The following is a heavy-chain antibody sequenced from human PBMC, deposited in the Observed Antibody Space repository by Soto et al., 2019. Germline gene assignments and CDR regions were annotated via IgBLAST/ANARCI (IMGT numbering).Heavy chain of an antibody. V-gene: IGHV4-59*01. J-gene: IGHJ6*02. CDR1: VDSIASYY. Sequence: QVQLQESGPGLVKPSETLSLTCTFSVDSIASYYWSWIRQAPGKGLEWIGYIYYSGSTNYTPCLNSRVAITLDKSRQQFSLRLTSVTAADTAVYYCARDLYLVRGAGALDVWGQGTTVTVSS. D-gene: IGHD3-10*01. CDR2: IYYSGST. CDR3: ARDLYLVRGAGALDV.